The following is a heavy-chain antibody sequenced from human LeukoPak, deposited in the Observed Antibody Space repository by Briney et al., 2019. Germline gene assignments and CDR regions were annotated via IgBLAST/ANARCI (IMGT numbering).Heavy chain of an antibody. CDR2: ISSSSSHM. CDR1: GFAFNSYS. D-gene: IGHD1-26*01. CDR3: VRDSGSSYGYYFLH. J-gene: IGHJ1*01. Sequence: GGSLRLSCAASGFAFNSYSMYWVRQAPGKGLEWVSSISSSSSHMFYADSVKGRFSISRDNAKNSLYLQMNSVRAEDTAVYYCVRDSGSSYGYYFLHWGQGTLVTVSS. V-gene: IGHV3-21*01.